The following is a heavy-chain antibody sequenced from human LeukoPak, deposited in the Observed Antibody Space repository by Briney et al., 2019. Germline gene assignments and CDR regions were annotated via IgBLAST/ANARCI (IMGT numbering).Heavy chain of an antibody. J-gene: IGHJ4*02. V-gene: IGHV1-46*01. CDR3: ARAAYSSSWLTTSNDY. Sequence: ASVKVSCKASGYTFTSYYVHWVRQAPGQGLEWLGLINPNGGGTTYAQKFQGRVTMTRDTSTGTVYMELSSLRSEDTAVYYCARAAYSSSWLTTSNDYWGQGTLVTVSS. D-gene: IGHD6-13*01. CDR2: INPNGGGT. CDR1: GYTFTSYY.